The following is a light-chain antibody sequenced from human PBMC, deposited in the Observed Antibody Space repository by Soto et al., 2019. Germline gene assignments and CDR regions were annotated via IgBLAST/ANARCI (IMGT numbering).Light chain of an antibody. V-gene: IGLV2-14*01. CDR3: SSYTSSSAVI. CDR2: EVN. Sequence: QSVLAQPSSVSGSPGQSITISCSGTSSDIGGYKYVSWYQQHPGKAPKLMIYEVNNRPSGLSNRFSGSKSGYMAYLTISGLQAEDEADYYCSSYTSSSAVIFGGGTKVTVL. CDR1: SSDIGGYKY. J-gene: IGLJ2*01.